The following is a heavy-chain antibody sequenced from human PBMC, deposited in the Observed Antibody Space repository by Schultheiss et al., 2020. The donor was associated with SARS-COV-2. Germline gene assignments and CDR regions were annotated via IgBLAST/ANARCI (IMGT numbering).Heavy chain of an antibody. CDR3: ARGGVGADYGDYFLDYYYGMDV. D-gene: IGHD4-17*01. Sequence: GGSLRLSCAASGFTFSSYSMNWVRQAPGKGLEWVSSISSSSSYIYYADSVKGRFTISRDNAKNSLYLQMNSLRAEDTAVYYCARGGVGADYGDYFLDYYYGMDVWGQGTTVTVSS. J-gene: IGHJ6*02. V-gene: IGHV3-21*01. CDR2: ISSSSSYI. CDR1: GFTFSSYS.